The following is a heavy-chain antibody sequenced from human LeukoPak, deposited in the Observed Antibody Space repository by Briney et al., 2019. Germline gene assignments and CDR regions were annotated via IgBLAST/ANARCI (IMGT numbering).Heavy chain of an antibody. Sequence: ASVKLSCKASGYTFTDYYMHWVPQAPGKGLQWLGRVDPADGETIFAEKIQGRVTITADTSTDTAYMELSSLRSEDTAVYYCATEKAVPGTTRYFDYWGQGTLVTVSS. J-gene: IGHJ4*02. CDR2: VDPADGET. CDR1: GYTFTDYY. D-gene: IGHD6-19*01. CDR3: ATEKAVPGTTRYFDY. V-gene: IGHV1-69-2*01.